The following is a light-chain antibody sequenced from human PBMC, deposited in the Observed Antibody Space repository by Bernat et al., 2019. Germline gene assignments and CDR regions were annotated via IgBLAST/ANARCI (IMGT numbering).Light chain of an antibody. V-gene: IGKV1-5*03. CDR3: QQYNSYSPWT. CDR1: QSISSW. CDR2: KAS. J-gene: IGKJ1*01. Sequence: DIQMTQSSSTLSASVGDRVTITCRASQSISSWLAWYQQKPGKAPKLLIYKASSLESGVPSRFSGSGSGAEFTLTISSLQPDDFATYYCQQYNSYSPWTFGQGTQVEIK.